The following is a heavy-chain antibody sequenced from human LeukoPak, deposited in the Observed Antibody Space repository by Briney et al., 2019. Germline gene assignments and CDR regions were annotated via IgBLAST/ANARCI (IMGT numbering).Heavy chain of an antibody. CDR1: GFTFSSYA. Sequence: PGGSLRLSCAASGFTFSSYAMHWVRQAPGKGLEWVAVISYDGSNKYYADSVKGRFTISRDNSKNTLYPQMNSLRAEDTAVYYCASSLQSPFDYWGQGTLVTVSS. CDR2: ISYDGSNK. D-gene: IGHD3-16*01. V-gene: IGHV3-30-3*01. J-gene: IGHJ4*02. CDR3: ASSLQSPFDY.